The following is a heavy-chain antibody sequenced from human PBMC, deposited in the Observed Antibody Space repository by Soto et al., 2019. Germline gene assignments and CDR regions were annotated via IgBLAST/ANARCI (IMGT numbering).Heavy chain of an antibody. J-gene: IGHJ3*02. CDR1: GFTVSSNY. D-gene: IGHD3-10*01. CDR3: ARDGSMVRGVISASDI. Sequence: EVQLVETGGGLIQPGGSLRLSCAASGFTVSSNYMSWVRQAPGKGLEWVSVIYSGGSTYYADSVKGRFTISRDNSKNTLYLQMNSLRAEDTAVYYCARDGSMVRGVISASDIWGQGTMVTVSS. CDR2: IYSGGST. V-gene: IGHV3-53*02.